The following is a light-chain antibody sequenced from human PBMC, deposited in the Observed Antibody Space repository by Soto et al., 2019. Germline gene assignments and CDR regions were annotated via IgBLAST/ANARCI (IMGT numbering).Light chain of an antibody. CDR3: QQYGSSPPFT. CDR2: GAS. V-gene: IGKV3-20*01. J-gene: IGKJ1*01. Sequence: ENVLTQSPGTLSLSPGERATLSCRASQSVSSNYLAWYQQKPGQAPRLLIYGASSRATGIPDRFGGSGSGTDFTLTISRLEPEDFAVYYCQQYGSSPPFTFGQGTKVDI. CDR1: QSVSSNY.